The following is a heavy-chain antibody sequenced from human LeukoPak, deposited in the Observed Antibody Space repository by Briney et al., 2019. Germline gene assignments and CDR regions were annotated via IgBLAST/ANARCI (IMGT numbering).Heavy chain of an antibody. V-gene: IGHV3-23*01. D-gene: IGHD5-18*01. J-gene: IGHJ6*02. CDR2: ISGSGGST. Sequence: GGSLRLSCAASGFTFSSYAMSWVSQAPGKGLEWVSAISGSGGSTYYADSVKGRVTISRDNSKNTLYLQMNSLRAEDTAVYYCAKEDTYPYYYYYGMDVWGQGTTVTVSS. CDR3: AKEDTYPYYYYYGMDV. CDR1: GFTFSSYA.